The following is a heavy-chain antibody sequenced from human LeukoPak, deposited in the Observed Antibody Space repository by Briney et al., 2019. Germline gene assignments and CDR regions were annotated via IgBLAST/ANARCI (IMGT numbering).Heavy chain of an antibody. J-gene: IGHJ4*02. D-gene: IGHD3-10*01. V-gene: IGHV3-23*01. CDR2: ISGSGDAT. CDR3: ARAYYYDSGSYYGHFDY. CDR1: KFTFVNYA. Sequence: GGSLRLSCAASKFTFVNYAMSWVRQAPGKGLEWVSTISGSGDATYYADSVKGRFTISRGNSKSTLYLQMNSLRAEDTALYYCARAYYYDSGSYYGHFDYWGRGTLVTVSS.